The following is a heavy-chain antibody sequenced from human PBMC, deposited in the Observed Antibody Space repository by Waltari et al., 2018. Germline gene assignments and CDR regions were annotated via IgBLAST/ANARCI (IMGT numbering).Heavy chain of an antibody. J-gene: IGHJ6*02. CDR2: ISGSGGST. D-gene: IGHD2-2*01. V-gene: IGHV3-23*01. CDR3: AKAEVVVVPAAPYYGMDV. Sequence: EVQLLESGGGLVQPGGSLRLSCAASGFTFSSYAMSWVRQAPGKGLEWVSAISGSGGSTYYADSVKGRFTISRDNSKNTLYLQMNSLRAEDTAVYYCAKAEVVVVPAAPYYGMDVWGQGTTVTVSS. CDR1: GFTFSSYA.